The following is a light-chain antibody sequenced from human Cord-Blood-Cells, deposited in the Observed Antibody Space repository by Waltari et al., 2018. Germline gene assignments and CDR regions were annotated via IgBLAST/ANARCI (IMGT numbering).Light chain of an antibody. Sequence: SYELTQPPSVSVSPGQTARITCSGDALPKQYAYWYQQKPGQAPVLVIYKDSERPSGIPEQFSGSSSGTTVTLTISGVQAEDEADYYCQSADSSGTRWVFGGGTKLTVL. CDR2: KDS. CDR3: QSADSSGTRWV. V-gene: IGLV3-25*03. CDR1: ALPKQY. J-gene: IGLJ3*02.